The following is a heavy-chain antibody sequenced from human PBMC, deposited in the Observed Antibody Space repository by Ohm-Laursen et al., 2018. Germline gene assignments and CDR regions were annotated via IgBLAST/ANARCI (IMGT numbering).Heavy chain of an antibody. J-gene: IGHJ4*02. CDR1: GFPFSAYS. D-gene: IGHD6-19*01. CDR3: AKDNSSGWYELDY. V-gene: IGHV3-9*01. Sequence: SLRLSCTASGFPFSAYSMNWVRQAPGKGLEWVSGISWNSGSIGYADSVKGRFTISRDNAKNSLYLQMNSLRAEDTALYYCAKDNSSGWYELDYWGQGTLVTVSS. CDR2: ISWNSGSI.